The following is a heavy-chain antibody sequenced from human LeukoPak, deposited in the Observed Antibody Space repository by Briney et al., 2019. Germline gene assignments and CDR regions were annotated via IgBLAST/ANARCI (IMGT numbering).Heavy chain of an antibody. D-gene: IGHD1-1*01. V-gene: IGHV3-23*01. CDR1: GFTFSDYA. J-gene: IGHJ4*02. CDR2: ISGSGGST. CDR3: VKERASTVNWDVINY. Sequence: GGSLGLSCTASGFTFSDYAMGWVRQAPGKGLEWVSGISGSGGSTKYADSVMGRFTVSRDKSRKTVYLQLNSLRAEDTATYYCVKERASTVNWDVINYWGQGALVIVSS.